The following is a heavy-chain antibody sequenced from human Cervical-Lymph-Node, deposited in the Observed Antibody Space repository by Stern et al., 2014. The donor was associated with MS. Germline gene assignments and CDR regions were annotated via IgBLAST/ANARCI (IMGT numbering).Heavy chain of an antibody. D-gene: IGHD3-22*01. CDR1: GDSIVTGSHY. Sequence: QLQLQESGPGLVKPSQSLSLTCTVSGDSIVTGSHYWSLIRQHPGQGLEWIGYIYHTGSTNYNPSLKSRVTLSIDTSKNQFSLNLSSVTGADTAVYYCARDSGYPDYWGQGTLVTVSS. J-gene: IGHJ4*02. CDR3: ARDSGYPDY. V-gene: IGHV4-31*03. CDR2: IYHTGST.